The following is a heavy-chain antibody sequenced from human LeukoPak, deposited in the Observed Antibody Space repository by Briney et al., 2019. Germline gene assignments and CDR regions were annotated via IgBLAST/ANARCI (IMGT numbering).Heavy chain of an antibody. J-gene: IGHJ5*02. CDR1: GYTFIGYY. D-gene: IGHD6-6*01. CDR2: INPNSGGT. Sequence: GASVKVSCKASGYTFIGYYMHWVRQAPGQGLEWMGWINPNSGGTNYAQKFQGRVTMTRDTSISTAYMELSRLRSDDTAVYYCARDRIAARPSGGEGWFDPWGQGTLVTVSS. V-gene: IGHV1-2*02. CDR3: ARDRIAARPSGGEGWFDP.